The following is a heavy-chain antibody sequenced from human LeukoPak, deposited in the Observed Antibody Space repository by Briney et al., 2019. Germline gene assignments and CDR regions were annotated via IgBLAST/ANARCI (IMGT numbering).Heavy chain of an antibody. CDR1: GYTFTSFY. D-gene: IGHD3-10*01. V-gene: IGHV1-46*01. Sequence: GASVTVSCTASGYTFTSFYMHWVRQAPGQGLEWMGRINPRGGSATSAQRFQGRVTLTRDTSTSTVYMELSSLRSEDTAVYYCARDYHGSGSLTTFDYWGQGTLVTVSS. J-gene: IGHJ4*02. CDR2: INPRGGSA. CDR3: ARDYHGSGSLTTFDY.